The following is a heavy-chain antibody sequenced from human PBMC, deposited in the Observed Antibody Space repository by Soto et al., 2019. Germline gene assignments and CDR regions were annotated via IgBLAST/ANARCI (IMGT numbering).Heavy chain of an antibody. V-gene: IGHV3-15*01. CDR2: IKSKTDGGTT. D-gene: IGHD3-3*01. CDR1: GFTVSNGW. J-gene: IGHJ3*02. CDR3: TTFVFGAFDI. Sequence: PGWALRLSCAASGFTVSNGWMSWVRQAPGKGLEWGGRIKSKTDGGTTDYDAPVKGRFTISRDDSKNTLYLQMNSLKTEDTAVYYCTTFVFGAFDIWGKGTTVTVSS.